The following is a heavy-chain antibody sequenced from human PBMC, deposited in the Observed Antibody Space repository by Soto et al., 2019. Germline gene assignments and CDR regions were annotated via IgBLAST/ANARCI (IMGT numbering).Heavy chain of an antibody. CDR2: INPSGGST. CDR3: ARVDADGGSTSYYYYGMDV. CDR1: GYTFTSYY. V-gene: IGHV1-46*01. D-gene: IGHD2-15*01. Sequence: ASVKVSCKASGYTFTSYYMHWVRQAPGQGLEWMGIINPSGGSTSYAQKFQGRVTMTRDTSRSTVYMELSSLRSEDTAVYYCARVDADGGSTSYYYYGMDVGGQGSTVTDS. J-gene: IGHJ6*02.